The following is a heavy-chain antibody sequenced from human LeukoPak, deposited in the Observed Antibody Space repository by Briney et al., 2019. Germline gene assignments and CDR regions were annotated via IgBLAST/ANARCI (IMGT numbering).Heavy chain of an antibody. Sequence: SETLSLTCTVSAYSTSSGYYWGWIRQPPGKGLEWIGSIYHSGSTYYNSSLQSRVTISVDTSKNQFSLKLRSATAADTAMYYCARVPGPNWFDPWGQGTLVIVSS. V-gene: IGHV4-38-2*02. CDR3: ARVPGPNWFDP. J-gene: IGHJ5*02. CDR2: IYHSGST. CDR1: AYSTSSGYY.